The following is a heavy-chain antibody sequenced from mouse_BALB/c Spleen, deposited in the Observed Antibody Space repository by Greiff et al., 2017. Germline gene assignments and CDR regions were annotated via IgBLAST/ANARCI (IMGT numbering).Heavy chain of an antibody. CDR1: GFNIKDYY. CDR2: IDPENGNT. V-gene: IGHV14-1*02. CDR3: ARSGYGNYGYFDV. D-gene: IGHD2-1*01. Sequence: EVKLVESGAELVRPGALVKLSCKASGFNIKDYYMHWVKQRPEQGLEWIGWIDPENGNTIYDPKFQGKASITADTSSNTAYLQLSSLTSEDTAVYYCARSGYGNYGYFDVWGAGTTVTVSS. J-gene: IGHJ1*01.